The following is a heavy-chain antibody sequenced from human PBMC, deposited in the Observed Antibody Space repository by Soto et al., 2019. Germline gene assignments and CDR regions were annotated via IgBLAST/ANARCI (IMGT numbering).Heavy chain of an antibody. D-gene: IGHD6-13*01. CDR2: IYYSGST. V-gene: IGHV4-31*03. Sequence: SETLSLTCTVSGGSISSGGYYWSWIRQHPGKGLEWIGYIYYSGSTYYNPSLKSRVTISVDTSKNQFSLKLSSVTAADTAVYYCARGDGEQMGDWFDPWGQGTLVTVSS. CDR3: ARGDGEQMGDWFDP. CDR1: GGSISSGGYY. J-gene: IGHJ5*02.